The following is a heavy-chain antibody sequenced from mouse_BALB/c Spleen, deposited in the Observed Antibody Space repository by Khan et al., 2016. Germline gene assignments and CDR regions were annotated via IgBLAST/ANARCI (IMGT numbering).Heavy chain of an antibody. CDR2: ISYSGST. CDR1: GYSITSDYA. Sequence: VQLKESGPGLVKPSQSLSLTCTVTGYSITSDYAWNWIRQFPGNKLEWMGYISYSGSTSYNPSLKSRISITRDTSKNQFFLQLNSVTTEDTATYYCARGYYYGKGYFDYWGQGTTLTVSS. CDR3: ARGYYYGKGYFDY. J-gene: IGHJ2*01. V-gene: IGHV3-2*02. D-gene: IGHD1-1*01.